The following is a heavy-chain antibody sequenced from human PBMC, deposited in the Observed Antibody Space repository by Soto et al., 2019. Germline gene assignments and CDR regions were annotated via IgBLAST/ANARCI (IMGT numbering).Heavy chain of an antibody. CDR1: GFTFSSYD. J-gene: IGHJ6*02. Sequence: GGSLRLSCAASGFTFSSYDMHWVRQATGKGLEWVSAIGTAGDTYYPGSVKGRFTISRENAKNSLYLQMNSLRAEDTAVYYCARASARWYGNYYYGMDVWGQGTTVTVSS. D-gene: IGHD2-15*01. CDR2: IGTAGDT. V-gene: IGHV3-13*01. CDR3: ARASARWYGNYYYGMDV.